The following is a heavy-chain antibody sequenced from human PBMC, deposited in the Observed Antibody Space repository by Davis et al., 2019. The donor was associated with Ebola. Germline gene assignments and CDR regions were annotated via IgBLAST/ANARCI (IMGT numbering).Heavy chain of an antibody. CDR2: INVGNGKT. D-gene: IGHD5-24*01. J-gene: IGHJ3*02. Sequence: ASVKVSCKASGYTFTSYSIHWVRQAPGQRLEWMGWINVGNGKTKYSQKFQGRVTITADKSTTTSYLELSSLRSEDTAVYYCARDLRWLQSEGDAFDIWGQGTMVTVSS. V-gene: IGHV1-3*01. CDR3: ARDLRWLQSEGDAFDI. CDR1: GYTFTSYS.